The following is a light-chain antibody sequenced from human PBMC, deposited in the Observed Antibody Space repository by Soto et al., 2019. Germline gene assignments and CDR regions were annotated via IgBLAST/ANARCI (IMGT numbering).Light chain of an antibody. V-gene: IGKV1-33*01. Sequence: DIQMTQSPSSLSASVGDRVTITCQASQDISNYLNWYQQKPGKAPKLLIYDASNLETGVPLRFSGRGSGTDVTFLISSLQPEDIATYYCQQYDRLPSYTFGQGTKLEIK. CDR1: QDISNY. J-gene: IGKJ2*01. CDR3: QQYDRLPSYT. CDR2: DAS.